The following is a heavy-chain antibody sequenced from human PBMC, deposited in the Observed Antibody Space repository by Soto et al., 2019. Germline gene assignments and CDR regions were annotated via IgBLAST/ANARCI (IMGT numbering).Heavy chain of an antibody. D-gene: IGHD1-20*01. CDR2: ISYDGSNK. J-gene: IGHJ4*02. CDR3: ASGLGNWNDVNY. Sequence: QVQLVESGGGVVQPGRSLRLSCAASGFTFSSYAMHWVRQAPGKGLEWVAVISYDGSNKYYADSVKGRFTISRDNSKNTLYLQMNSLRAEDTAVYYCASGLGNWNDVNYWVQGTLVTVSS. CDR1: GFTFSSYA. V-gene: IGHV3-30-3*01.